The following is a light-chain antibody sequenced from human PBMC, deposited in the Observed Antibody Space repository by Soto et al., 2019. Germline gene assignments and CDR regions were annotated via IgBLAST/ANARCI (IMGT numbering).Light chain of an antibody. Sequence: DIQLTQSPSSLSASVGDRVTITCRASHGINNYLAWYQQKPGKVPKLLIYAASTLQSGVPSRFSGSGSGTDFTLTISSLQPEDVATYYCQNYNSAPITFGQGTRLEI. J-gene: IGKJ5*01. V-gene: IGKV1-27*01. CDR2: AAS. CDR3: QNYNSAPIT. CDR1: HGINNY.